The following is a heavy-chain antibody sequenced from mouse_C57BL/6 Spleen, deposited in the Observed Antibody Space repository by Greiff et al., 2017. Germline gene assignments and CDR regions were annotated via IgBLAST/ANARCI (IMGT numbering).Heavy chain of an antibody. V-gene: IGHV1-52*01. CDR1: GYTFTSYW. J-gene: IGHJ4*01. Sequence: VQLQQPGAELVRPGSSVKLSCKASGYTFTSYWMHWVKQRPIQGLEWIGNIDPSDSETHYNQKFKDKATLTVDKSSSTAYMQLSSLTSEDSAVYYCARSDYSNYVLYYYAMDYWGQGTSVTVSS. CDR3: ARSDYSNYVLYYYAMDY. D-gene: IGHD2-5*01. CDR2: IDPSDSET.